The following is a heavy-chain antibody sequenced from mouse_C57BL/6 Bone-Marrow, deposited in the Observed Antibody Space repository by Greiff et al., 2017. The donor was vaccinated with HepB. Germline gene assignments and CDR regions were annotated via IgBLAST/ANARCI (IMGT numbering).Heavy chain of an antibody. V-gene: IGHV1-64*01. Sequence: QVQLKQPGAELVKPGASVKLSCKASGYTFTSYWMHWVKQRPGQGLEWIGMIHPNSGSTNYNEKFKSKATLTVDKSSSTAYMQLSSLTSEDSAVYYCARGAYYGSRDYAMDYWGQGTSVTVSS. CDR1: GYTFTSYW. CDR3: ARGAYYGSRDYAMDY. D-gene: IGHD1-1*01. J-gene: IGHJ4*01. CDR2: IHPNSGST.